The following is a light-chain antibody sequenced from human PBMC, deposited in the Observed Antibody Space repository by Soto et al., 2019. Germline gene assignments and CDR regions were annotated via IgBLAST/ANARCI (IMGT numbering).Light chain of an antibody. CDR2: GFF. J-gene: IGKJ1*01. CDR3: QQYSIWRT. V-gene: IGKV3-20*01. Sequence: PGASATLSCRASQTGDSQYLAWYQQRPGQAPRLLILGFFIRAAGIPDRFSGSGSETDFTLTISRLEPEDSAVYYCQQYSIWRTFGQGTKVDIK. CDR1: QTGDSQY.